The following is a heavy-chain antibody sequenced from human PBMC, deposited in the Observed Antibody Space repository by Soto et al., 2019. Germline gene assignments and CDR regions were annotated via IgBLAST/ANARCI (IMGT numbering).Heavy chain of an antibody. V-gene: IGHV3-21*01. D-gene: IGHD1-26*01. CDR3: ARVKVGATDGDY. J-gene: IGHJ4*02. CDR1: GFTFSSYS. CDR2: ISSSSSYI. Sequence: GGSLRLSCAASGFTFSSYSMNWVRQAPGKGLEWVSSISSSSSYIYYADSVKGRFTISRDNAKNSLYLQMNSLRAEDTAVYYCARVKVGATDGDYWGQGTLVTVSS.